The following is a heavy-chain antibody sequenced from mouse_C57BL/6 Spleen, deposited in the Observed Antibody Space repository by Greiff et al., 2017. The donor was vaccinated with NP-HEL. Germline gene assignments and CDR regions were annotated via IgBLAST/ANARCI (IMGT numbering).Heavy chain of an antibody. CDR1: GYSITSGYY. D-gene: IGHD2-4*01. V-gene: IGHV3-6*01. CDR3: ARYYDYDPYYFDY. Sequence: VQLKESGPGLVKPSQSLSLTCSVTGYSITSGYYWNWIRQFPGNKLEWMGYISYDGSNNYNPSLKNRISITRDTSKNQFFLKLNSVTTEDTATYYCARYYDYDPYYFDYWGQGTTLTVSS. J-gene: IGHJ2*01. CDR2: ISYDGSN.